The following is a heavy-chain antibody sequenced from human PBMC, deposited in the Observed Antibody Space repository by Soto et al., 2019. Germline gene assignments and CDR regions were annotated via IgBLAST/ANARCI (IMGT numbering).Heavy chain of an antibody. Sequence: QITLRESGPTLVKPTQTLTLTCAVSGALLSTSGVDVGWIRQPPGKALKWLALIYWDDDKRNSPSLTHRLTITQETYKNKVVLQINNMDTVDKATYYCENIRVIHYYGLGLFAPWGQGTLVTVSS. CDR3: ENIRVIHYYGLGLFAP. D-gene: IGHD3-10*01. V-gene: IGHV2-5*02. J-gene: IGHJ5*02. CDR1: GALLSTSGVD. CDR2: IYWDDDK.